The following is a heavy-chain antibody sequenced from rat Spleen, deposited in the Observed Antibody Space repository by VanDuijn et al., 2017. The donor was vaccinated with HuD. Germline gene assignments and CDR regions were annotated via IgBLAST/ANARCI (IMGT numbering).Heavy chain of an antibody. D-gene: IGHD1-1*01. CDR1: GFTFSNYD. Sequence: EVQLVESGGGLVQPGRSLKLSCTASGFTFSNYDMAWVRQAPTKGLEWVASISPSGGTTYYRDSVKGRFTVPRDNAKTTLDLQMDSLRSEDTATYYCARHPDYSNYFDYWGQGVMVTVSS. CDR3: ARHPDYSNYFDY. J-gene: IGHJ2*01. V-gene: IGHV5-25*01. CDR2: ISPSGGTT.